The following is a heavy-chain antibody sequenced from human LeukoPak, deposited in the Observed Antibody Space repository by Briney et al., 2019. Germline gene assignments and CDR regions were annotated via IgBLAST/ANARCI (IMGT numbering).Heavy chain of an antibody. J-gene: IGHJ4*02. CDR3: ARRSPLVAVITSHYYDY. CDR2: ISSSGSTI. V-gene: IGHV3-48*02. Sequence: GGSLRLSCAASGFTFSSYSMNWVRQAPGKGLEWISYISSSGSTINYADSVKGRFTISRDSAKNSLYLQMNSLRDEDTAVYYCARRSPLVAVITSHYYDYWGQGALVTVSS. D-gene: IGHD2-21*01. CDR1: GFTFSSYS.